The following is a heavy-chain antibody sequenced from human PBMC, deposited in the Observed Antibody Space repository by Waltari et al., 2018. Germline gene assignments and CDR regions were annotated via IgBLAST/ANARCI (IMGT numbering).Heavy chain of an antibody. D-gene: IGHD3-16*01. CDR3: AKDMKVITLGGVKKDYYGMDV. CDR1: GFTFSSYG. Sequence: QVQLVESGGGVVQPGGSLRPYCASSGFTFSSYGMHWVRRAPGKGLACVAFIRYEGNNKYYPESVKGRITITREKSKKTLYLKMNSRKAEETVVYYCAKDMKVITLGGVKKDYYGMDVWGQGTTVTVYS. J-gene: IGHJ6*02. V-gene: IGHV3-30*02. CDR2: IRYEGNNK.